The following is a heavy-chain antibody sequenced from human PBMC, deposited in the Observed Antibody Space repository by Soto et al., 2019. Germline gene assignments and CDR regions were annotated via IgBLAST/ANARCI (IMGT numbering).Heavy chain of an antibody. CDR3: ARESPLGAGTVRYGMDV. CDR1: GGSISSYY. CDR2: IYYSGST. Sequence: SETLSVTCTVSGGSISSYYWSWIRQPPGKGLEWIGYIYYSGSTNYNPSLKSRVTISVDTSKNQFSLKLSSVTAADTAVYYCARESPLGAGTVRYGMDVWGQGTTVTVSS. D-gene: IGHD3-10*01. V-gene: IGHV4-59*01. J-gene: IGHJ6*02.